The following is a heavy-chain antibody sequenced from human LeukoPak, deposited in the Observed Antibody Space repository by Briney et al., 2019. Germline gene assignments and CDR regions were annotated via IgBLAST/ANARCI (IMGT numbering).Heavy chain of an antibody. D-gene: IGHD1-1*01. V-gene: IGHV3-21*01. Sequence: GGSLRLSCAASGFTFSSYSMNWVRQAPGKGLEWASSISSSSSYIYYADSVKGRFTISRDNAKNSLYLQMNSLRAEDTAVYYCAKRLERQGYYFDYWGQGTLVTVSS. J-gene: IGHJ4*02. CDR3: AKRLERQGYYFDY. CDR1: GFTFSSYS. CDR2: ISSSSSYI.